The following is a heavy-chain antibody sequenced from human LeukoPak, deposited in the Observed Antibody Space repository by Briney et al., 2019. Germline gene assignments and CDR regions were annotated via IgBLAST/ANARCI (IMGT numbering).Heavy chain of an antibody. J-gene: IGHJ5*02. D-gene: IGHD3-10*01. CDR3: ARGGHRRYYYTSGSAFDP. CDR1: GYTFTGYY. Sequence: ASVKVSCKASGYTFTGYYMHWVRQAPGQGLEWMGWINPNTGGTNYAQKFQGRVTMTRDTSISTAYMDLSRLRSDDTAVYYCARGGHRRYYYTSGSAFDPWGQGTLVTVSS. V-gene: IGHV1-2*02. CDR2: INPNTGGT.